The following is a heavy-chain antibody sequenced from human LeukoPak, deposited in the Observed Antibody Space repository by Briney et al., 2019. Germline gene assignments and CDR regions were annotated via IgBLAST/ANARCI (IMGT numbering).Heavy chain of an antibody. CDR2: ISSSSSYI. CDR3: ARGGDPTVTTDY. CDR1: GFTFSSYS. V-gene: IGHV3-21*01. Sequence: PGGSLRLSCAASGFTFSSYSLNWVRKAPGKGLKGVSSISSSSSYIYYADSVKGRFTISRDNAKNSLYLQMNSLRAEDTAVYYCARGGDPTVTTDYWGQGTLVTVSS. J-gene: IGHJ4*02. D-gene: IGHD4-17*01.